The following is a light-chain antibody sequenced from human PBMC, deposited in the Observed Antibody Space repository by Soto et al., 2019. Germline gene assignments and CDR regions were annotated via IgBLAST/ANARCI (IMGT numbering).Light chain of an antibody. Sequence: DIKMTQSPSALSASVGDRATITCRASQSISSWLAWYQQKPGKAPELLIYDASTLQSGVPSRYSGSGSGTEFTLTISNLQPDDFATYYCQQYESYSPWTFGQGTKV. CDR2: DAS. CDR3: QQYESYSPWT. CDR1: QSISSW. J-gene: IGKJ1*01. V-gene: IGKV1-5*01.